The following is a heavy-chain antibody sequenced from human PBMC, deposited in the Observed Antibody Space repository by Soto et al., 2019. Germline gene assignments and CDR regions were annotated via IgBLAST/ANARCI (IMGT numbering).Heavy chain of an antibody. J-gene: IGHJ6*03. V-gene: IGHV4-31*03. CDR1: GGSISSGGYY. CDR3: ARKSPDYGDYAYYYYMDV. CDR2: IYYSGST. D-gene: IGHD4-17*01. Sequence: SETLSLTCTVSGGSISSGGYYWSWIRQHPGKGLEWIGYIYYSGSTYYNPSLKSRVTISVDTSKNQFSLKLSSVTAADTAVYYCARKSPDYGDYAYYYYMDVWGKGTKVTVSS.